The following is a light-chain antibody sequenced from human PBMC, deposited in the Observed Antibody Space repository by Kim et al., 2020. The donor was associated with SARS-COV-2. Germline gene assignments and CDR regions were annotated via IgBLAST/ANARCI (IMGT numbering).Light chain of an antibody. J-gene: IGLJ1*01. CDR1: SSDVGGYKY. CDR2: DVS. Sequence: QSALTQPASVSGSPGQSITISCTGTSSDVGGYKYVSWYQQHPGKAPKLMIYDVSKRPSGVPDRFSGSKSGNTASLTISGLQAEDEADYYCCSYAGRSYVFGTGTKVTVL. V-gene: IGLV2-11*01. CDR3: CSYAGRSYV.